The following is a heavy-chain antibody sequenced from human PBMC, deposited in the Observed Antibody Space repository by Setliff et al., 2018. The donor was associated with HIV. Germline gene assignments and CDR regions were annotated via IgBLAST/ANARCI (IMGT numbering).Heavy chain of an antibody. J-gene: IGHJ4*02. D-gene: IGHD6-13*01. CDR1: GFIFSGSA. CDR3: ARLSVTAAGTSGWALDY. V-gene: IGHV3-73*01. Sequence: SLRLSCAASGFIFSGSAMHWVRQASGKGLEWVGRIRSKANHYATVYAASVKGRFTISRDDSKNTAYLQMNSLKTEDTAVYYCARLSVTAAGTSGWALDYWGQGTLVTVSS. CDR2: IRSKANHYAT.